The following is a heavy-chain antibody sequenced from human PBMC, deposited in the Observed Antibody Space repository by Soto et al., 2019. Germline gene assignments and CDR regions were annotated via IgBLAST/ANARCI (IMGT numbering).Heavy chain of an antibody. CDR1: GFTLTAYA. CDR3: ARAVAVPADFDY. J-gene: IGHJ4*02. Sequence: QVQVVQSGAEEKKPGASVKVSCTASGFTLTAYAMHWVRQAPGQRLEWMGWINAGNGNTKYSQKFQGRVTITRDTSASKAYMELSSLRSEDTAVYYCARAVAVPADFDYWGKGTLVTVSS. D-gene: IGHD6-19*01. CDR2: INAGNGNT. V-gene: IGHV1-3*05.